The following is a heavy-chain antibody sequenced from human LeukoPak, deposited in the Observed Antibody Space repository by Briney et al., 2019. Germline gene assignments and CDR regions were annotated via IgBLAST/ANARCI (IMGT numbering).Heavy chain of an antibody. CDR3: ARTAHGAFDI. Sequence: PSETLSLTCTVSGGSISSYYWSWIRQPAGKGLEWIGRIYTSGSTNYNPSLKSRVTISLDTSNNHFSLRLSSVTAADTAVYYCARTAHGAFDIWGPGTMVTVSS. J-gene: IGHJ3*02. CDR1: GGSISSYY. V-gene: IGHV4-4*07. CDR2: IYTSGST.